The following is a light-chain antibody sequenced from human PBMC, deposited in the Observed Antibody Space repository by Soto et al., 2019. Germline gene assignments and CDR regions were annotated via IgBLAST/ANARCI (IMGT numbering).Light chain of an antibody. J-gene: IGKJ1*01. CDR3: QQYNNWPQT. CDR2: DAS. V-gene: IGKV3-15*01. Sequence: EIVLTQSPATRSLSPGERATLSCRASQSISSTYLTWYHQRPGQAPRLLIYDASTRATGIPARFSGSGSGTDFTLTISGLQSEDFAVYYCQQYNNWPQTFGQGTKVDIK. CDR1: QSISSTY.